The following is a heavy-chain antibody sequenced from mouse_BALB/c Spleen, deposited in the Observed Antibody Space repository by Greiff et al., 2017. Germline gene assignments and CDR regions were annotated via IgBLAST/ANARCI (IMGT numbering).Heavy chain of an antibody. Sequence: QVHVKQSGAELARPGASVKLSCKASGYTFTSYWMQWVKQRPGQGLEWIGAIYPGDGDTRYTQKFKGKATLTADKSSSTAYMQLSSLASEDSAVYYCARSMISYAMDYWGQGTSVTVSS. CDR1: GYTFTSYW. D-gene: IGHD2-4*01. V-gene: IGHV1-87*01. CDR2: IYPGDGDT. CDR3: ARSMISYAMDY. J-gene: IGHJ4*01.